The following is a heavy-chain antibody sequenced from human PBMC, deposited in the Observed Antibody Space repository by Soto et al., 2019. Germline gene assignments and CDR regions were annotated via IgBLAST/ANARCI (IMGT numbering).Heavy chain of an antibody. CDR3: AKDVSYYSGSGTYVHY. V-gene: IGHV3-23*01. Sequence: GGSLRLSCAASGFTFSNYGMNWVRQAPGKGLEWVSTISGGGGSVYYSDAVRGRFTISRDNSKTTLYLQMNGLRADDTAIYYCAKDVSYYSGSGTYVHYWGQGTLVTVSS. J-gene: IGHJ4*02. D-gene: IGHD3-10*01. CDR1: GFTFSNYG. CDR2: ISGGGGSV.